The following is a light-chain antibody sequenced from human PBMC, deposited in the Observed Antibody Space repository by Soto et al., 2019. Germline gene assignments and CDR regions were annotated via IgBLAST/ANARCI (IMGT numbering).Light chain of an antibody. CDR3: SSYTSSSTNV. CDR1: SSVVGGYNS. J-gene: IGLJ1*01. V-gene: IGLV2-14*03. Sequence: SVRNKPASVFGSPGQSITFPCPGTSSVVGGYNSVSWYQHHPGKAPKLILYDVGDRPSGVSYRFSGSKSGNTASLTISGLQAVDEADYYCSSYTSSSTNVFGTGTKVTVL. CDR2: DVG.